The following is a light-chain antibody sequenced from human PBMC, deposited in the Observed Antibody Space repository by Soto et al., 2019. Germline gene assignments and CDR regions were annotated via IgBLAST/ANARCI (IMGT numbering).Light chain of an antibody. CDR2: RDN. CDR3: AAWDDSLSGVV. V-gene: IGLV1-47*01. CDR1: SSNIGSNY. J-gene: IGLJ2*01. Sequence: QSVLTQPPSASATPGQRVTISCSGGSSNIGSNYVYWYHQLPGTAPKLLIYRDNQRPSGVPDRFSGSKSGTSASLAVSALRSEDEADYYCAAWDDSLSGVVFGGGTKLTVL.